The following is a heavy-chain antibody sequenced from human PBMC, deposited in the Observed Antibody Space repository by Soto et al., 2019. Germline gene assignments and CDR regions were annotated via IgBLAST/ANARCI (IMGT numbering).Heavy chain of an antibody. CDR3: AKENVLFAMDL. Sequence: GGSMGLSCAASGVIFWGYAMDGVRRAPGKGLDWVAVISYDGSTEYYAESVRGRFTISRDNSKNTLYLQMNSLRAEDTAVYYCAKENVLFAMDLWGQGSTVTVSS. CDR1: GVIFWGYA. V-gene: IGHV3-30-3*01. CDR2: ISYDGSTE. J-gene: IGHJ6*02. D-gene: IGHD3-3*01.